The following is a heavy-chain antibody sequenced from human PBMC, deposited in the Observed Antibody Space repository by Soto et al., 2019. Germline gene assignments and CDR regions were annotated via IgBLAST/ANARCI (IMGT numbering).Heavy chain of an antibody. CDR1: GFTFTSSA. CDR3: AAVLAVAGYYFDY. J-gene: IGHJ4*01. V-gene: IGHV1-58*01. Sequence: SVKVSCKASGFTFTSSAVHWVRQARGQRLEWIGWSVVGSGNTNYAQKYQEIGTITRDMSTSTAYMELSSLRSEDTAVYYCAAVLAVAGYYFDYLGQ. CDR2: SVVGSGNT. D-gene: IGHD6-19*01.